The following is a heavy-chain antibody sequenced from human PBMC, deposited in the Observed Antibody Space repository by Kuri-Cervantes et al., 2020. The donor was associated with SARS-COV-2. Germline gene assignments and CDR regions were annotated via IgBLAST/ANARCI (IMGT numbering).Heavy chain of an antibody. J-gene: IGHJ4*02. CDR1: GFTFSSYA. CDR2: ISYDGSNK. Sequence: GESLKISCAASGFTFSSYAMHWVRQAPGKGLEWVAVISYDGSNKYYADSVKGRFTISRDNSKNTLYLQMNSLRAEDTAVYYCARGGSSGWSQLEYWGRGTLVTVSS. CDR3: ARGGSSGWSQLEY. D-gene: IGHD6-19*01. V-gene: IGHV3-30*04.